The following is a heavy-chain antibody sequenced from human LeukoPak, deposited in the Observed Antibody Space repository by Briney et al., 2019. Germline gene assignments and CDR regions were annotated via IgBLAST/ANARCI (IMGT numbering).Heavy chain of an antibody. CDR3: AKDLEEQQLEGMDV. CDR2: IQNNGGVK. V-gene: IGHV3-30*02. Sequence: GGSLRLSCAASGFTFNTYGMHWVRQAPGKGLKWVAFIQNNGGVKFYADSVNGRFTISRDNSENKLYLQMDSLRAEDTAVYYCAKDLEEQQLEGMDVWGQGTTVTVSS. CDR1: GFTFNTYG. J-gene: IGHJ6*02. D-gene: IGHD6-13*01.